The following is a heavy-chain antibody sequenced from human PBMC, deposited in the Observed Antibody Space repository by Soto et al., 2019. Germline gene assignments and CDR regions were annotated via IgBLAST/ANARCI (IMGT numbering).Heavy chain of an antibody. V-gene: IGHV5-51*01. CDR3: AASIFYYGMDV. CDR1: GYTFTNYW. J-gene: IGHJ6*02. CDR2: IYPGDSDT. Sequence: GESVKISLKGSGYTFTNYWIGWVRQMPGKGLEWMGIIYPGDSDTKYNPSFQGQVTISADKSITTTYLRWTSLKASDTAIYYCAASIFYYGMDVWGQGTTVTSP.